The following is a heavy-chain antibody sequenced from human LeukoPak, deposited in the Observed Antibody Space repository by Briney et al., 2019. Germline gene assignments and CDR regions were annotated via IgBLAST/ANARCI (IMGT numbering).Heavy chain of an antibody. Sequence: GASVKVSCKASGYTFTSYDINWVRQATGQGLEWMGRMNPNSGNTGYAQKFQGRVTMARNTSISTAYMELSSLRSEDTAVYYCARVGTTVTEYYFDYWGQGTLVTVSS. CDR1: GYTFTSYD. D-gene: IGHD4-17*01. CDR2: MNPNSGNT. V-gene: IGHV1-8*01. CDR3: ARVGTTVTEYYFDY. J-gene: IGHJ4*02.